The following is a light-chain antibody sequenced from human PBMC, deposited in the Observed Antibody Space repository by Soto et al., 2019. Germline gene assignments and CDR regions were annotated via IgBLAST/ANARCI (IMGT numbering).Light chain of an antibody. CDR1: QSVSRN. J-gene: IGKJ5*01. CDR2: GAS. Sequence: DIVMTQSPDSLAVSLGERATLSCRASQSVSRNLDWYQQKPGQAPRLLIDGASSRATGVPDRFSGTGSGTDFTLTISNLQPEDFATYYCQQLNAYPLTFGQGTRLEIK. CDR3: QQLNAYPLT. V-gene: IGKV3D-15*01.